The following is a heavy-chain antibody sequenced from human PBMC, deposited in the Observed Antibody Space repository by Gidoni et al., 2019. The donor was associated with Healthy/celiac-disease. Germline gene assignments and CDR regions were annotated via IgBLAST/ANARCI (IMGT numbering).Heavy chain of an antibody. CDR2: ISGSGGST. D-gene: IGHD2-2*01. CDR1: GFTFRSYA. V-gene: IGHV3-23*01. Sequence: EVQLLESGGGLVQHGGSLRLSCAASGFTFRSYAMSLVRQAPGKGLEWVSAISGSGGSTYYADSLKGRFTISRDNSKNTLYLQMNSLRAEDTAVYYCAKGGASSIYYYGMVVWGQGTTVTVSS. J-gene: IGHJ6*02. CDR3: AKGGASSIYYYGMVV.